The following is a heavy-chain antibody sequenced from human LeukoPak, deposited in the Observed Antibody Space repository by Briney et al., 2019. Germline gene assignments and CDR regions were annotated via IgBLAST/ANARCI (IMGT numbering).Heavy chain of an antibody. V-gene: IGHV1-2*02. D-gene: IGHD3-22*01. CDR2: INPNSGGT. J-gene: IGHJ4*02. CDR1: GYTFTGYY. Sequence: VASVKVSCKASGYTFTGYYMHWVRQAPGQGLEWMGWINPNSGGTNYAQKFQGRVTMTRDTSISTAYMELSRLRSDDTAVYYCARGYYYDSSGYYSIIGDYWGRGTLVTVSS. CDR3: ARGYYYDSSGYYSIIGDY.